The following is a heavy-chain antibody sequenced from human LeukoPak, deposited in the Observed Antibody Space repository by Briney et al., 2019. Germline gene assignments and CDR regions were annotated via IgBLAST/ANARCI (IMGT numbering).Heavy chain of an antibody. J-gene: IGHJ2*01. Sequence: PGGSLRLSCAASGFSFDDYTMHWVRQFPGKGLEWVSLTNWDGGITNYADSVKGRFTTSRDNNKNSLYLQMESLSIEDSALYYCAKDGGADNWYFDLWGRGTLVTVSS. V-gene: IGHV3-43*01. CDR1: GFSFDDYT. CDR3: AKDGGADNWYFDL. CDR2: TNWDGGIT. D-gene: IGHD1-26*01.